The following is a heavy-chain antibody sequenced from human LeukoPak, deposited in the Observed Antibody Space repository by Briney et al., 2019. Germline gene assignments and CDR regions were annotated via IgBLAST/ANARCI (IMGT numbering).Heavy chain of an antibody. J-gene: IGHJ4*02. CDR1: GFTFSSYA. CDR2: ISYDGSNK. Sequence: PGGSLRLSCAASGFTFSSYAMHWVRQAPGKGLEWVAVISYDGSNKYYADSVKGRFTISRDNSKNTLYLQMNSLRAEDTAVYYCARGRFSEWLLSDYWGQGTLVTVSS. V-gene: IGHV3-30-3*01. CDR3: ARGRFSEWLLSDY. D-gene: IGHD3-3*01.